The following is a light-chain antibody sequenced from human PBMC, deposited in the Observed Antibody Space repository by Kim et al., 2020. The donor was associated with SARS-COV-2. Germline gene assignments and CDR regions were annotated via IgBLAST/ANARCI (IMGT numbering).Light chain of an antibody. J-gene: IGLJ1*01. CDR2: SNS. CDR3: QSYDDSLSGYV. V-gene: IGLV1-40*01. Sequence: GVTNSCTGSSSNIGARYNVHWYQQLPGTAPKLLIYSNSNRPSGVPDRFSGSKSGTSASLAITGLQAEDEADYYCQSYDDSLSGYVFGSGTKVTVL. CDR1: SSNIGARYN.